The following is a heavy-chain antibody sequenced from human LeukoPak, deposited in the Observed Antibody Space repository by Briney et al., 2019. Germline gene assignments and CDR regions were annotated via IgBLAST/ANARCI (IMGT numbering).Heavy chain of an antibody. CDR2: MYYGGNP. Sequence: PLETLSLTCTVSGDSINSKIYYWGWIRQSPGKGLEWIGSMYYGGNPYYNPSLKSRVTISVDRSKNQVSLHLTSVTAADTAVYYCATAPYYSGRRDFDCWGQGTLVSVSS. V-gene: IGHV4-39*07. D-gene: IGHD3-10*01. CDR3: ATAPYYSGRRDFDC. J-gene: IGHJ4*02. CDR1: GDSINSKIYY.